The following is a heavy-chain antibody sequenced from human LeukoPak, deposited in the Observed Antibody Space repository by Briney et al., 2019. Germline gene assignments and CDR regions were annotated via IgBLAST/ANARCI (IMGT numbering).Heavy chain of an antibody. V-gene: IGHV3-13*01. Sequence: AGGSLRLSCAASGFTLSSYAMHWARHPAGKGLEWVSAIGTAGDTFYPGSVKGRFTISRENAKKSLFLQMNSLRAEDTAVYYCARQNTPHGNFDYWGQGTLVTVSS. CDR1: GFTLSSYA. CDR3: ARQNTPHGNFDY. D-gene: IGHD1-26*01. CDR2: IGTAGDT. J-gene: IGHJ4*02.